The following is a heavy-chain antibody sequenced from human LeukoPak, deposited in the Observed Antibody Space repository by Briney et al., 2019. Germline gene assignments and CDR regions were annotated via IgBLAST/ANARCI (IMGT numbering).Heavy chain of an antibody. J-gene: IGHJ4*02. D-gene: IGHD3-3*01. CDR2: IYPGDSDT. CDR3: ARQNDFRFDY. CDR1: GYTFSSYW. Sequence: GEAPRIFCRGSGYTFSSYWIGRGRQVPGKRLVGMGIIYPGDSDTRYSPSLQGQVTISVDTSIDTASLQPSTLHASDTAVYYYARQNDFRFDYWGQGTLVTVSS. V-gene: IGHV5-51*01.